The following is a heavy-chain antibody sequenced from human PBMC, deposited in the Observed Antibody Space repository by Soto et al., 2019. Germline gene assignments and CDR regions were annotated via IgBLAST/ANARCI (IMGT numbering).Heavy chain of an antibody. CDR2: MFYSGST. Sequence: QLQLQESGPRLVKPSETLSLTCTVSGGSISSSRNYWGWIRQPPGKGLEWIGSMFYSGSTYYNPSLESRVTLSVDTSKRHLSLKLISVTAAGTAVYFCARHFRGEVEPRAFDIWGQGTMVTVSS. V-gene: IGHV4-39*01. J-gene: IGHJ3*02. CDR3: ARHFRGEVEPRAFDI. D-gene: IGHD2-2*01. CDR1: GGSISSSRNY.